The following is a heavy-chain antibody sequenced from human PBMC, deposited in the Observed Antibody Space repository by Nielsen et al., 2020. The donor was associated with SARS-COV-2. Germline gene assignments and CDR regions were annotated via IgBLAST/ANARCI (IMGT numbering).Heavy chain of an antibody. V-gene: IGHV1-46*01. J-gene: IGHJ4*02. Sequence: ASVKVSCKASGYTFTSCYMHWVRQAPGQGLEWMGIINPSGGSTSYAQKFQGRVTMTRDTSTSTAYMELRSLRSDDTAVYYCARDRSSSWRASYYFDYCGQGTLVTVSS. CDR1: GYTFTSCY. CDR2: INPSGGST. CDR3: ARDRSSSWRASYYFDY. D-gene: IGHD6-13*01.